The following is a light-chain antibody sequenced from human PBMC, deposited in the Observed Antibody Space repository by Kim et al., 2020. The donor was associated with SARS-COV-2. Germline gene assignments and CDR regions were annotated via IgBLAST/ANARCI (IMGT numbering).Light chain of an antibody. J-gene: IGLJ2*01. Sequence: IAISCSGSISSIGSNYVFWYQQLPGRAPKLLIYSDNQRPSGVPDRFSASKSGTSASLAISGLRSEDDADYYCATWDDSLSAVVFGGGTQLTVL. CDR2: SDN. CDR1: ISSIGSNY. CDR3: ATWDDSLSAVV. V-gene: IGLV1-47*02.